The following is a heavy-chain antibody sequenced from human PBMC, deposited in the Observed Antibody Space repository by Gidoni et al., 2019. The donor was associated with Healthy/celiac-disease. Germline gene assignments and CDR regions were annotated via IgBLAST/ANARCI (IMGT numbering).Heavy chain of an antibody. D-gene: IGHD3-3*01. V-gene: IGHV3-7*03. CDR2: IKQDGSEK. CDR3: ARDDWSGSSYYYYYYYMDV. CDR1: GFTFSSYW. J-gene: IGHJ6*03. Sequence: EVQLVESGGGLGQPGGSLRLSCAASGFTFSSYWMSWVRQAPGKGLEWVANIKQDGSEKYYVDSVKGRFTISRDNAKNSLYLQMNSLRAEDTAVYYCARDDWSGSSYYYYYYYMDVWGKGTTVTVSS.